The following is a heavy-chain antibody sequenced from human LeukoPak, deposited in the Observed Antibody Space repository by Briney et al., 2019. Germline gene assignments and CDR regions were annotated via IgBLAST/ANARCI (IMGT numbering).Heavy chain of an antibody. D-gene: IGHD3-10*01. Sequence: PGRSLRLSCAASGFTFSSYGMHWVRQAPGKGLEWVAVISYDGSNKYYADSVKGRFTISRDNSKNTLYLQMNSLRAEDTAVYYCAKDRLLWFGELLTWFDPRGQGTLVTVSS. CDR2: ISYDGSNK. V-gene: IGHV3-30*18. CDR3: AKDRLLWFGELLTWFDP. J-gene: IGHJ5*02. CDR1: GFTFSSYG.